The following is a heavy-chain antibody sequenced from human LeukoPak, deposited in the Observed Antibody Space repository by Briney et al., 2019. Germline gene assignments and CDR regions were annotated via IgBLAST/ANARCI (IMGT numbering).Heavy chain of an antibody. CDR2: ISYDGSNK. CDR1: GFTFSSYA. V-gene: IGHV3-30-3*01. Sequence: GGSLRLSCAASGFTFSSYAMHWVRQAPGKGLEWVAVISYDGSNKYYADSVKGRFTISRDNSKNTLYLQMNSLRAEDTAVYYCAKDLKHSSSSPRRDTFRGQGTLVTVSS. J-gene: IGHJ4*02. CDR3: AKDLKHSSSSPRRDTF. D-gene: IGHD6-6*01.